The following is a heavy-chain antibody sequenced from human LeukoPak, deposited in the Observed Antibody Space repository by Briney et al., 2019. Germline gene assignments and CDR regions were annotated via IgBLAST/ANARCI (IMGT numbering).Heavy chain of an antibody. J-gene: IGHJ4*02. CDR3: RRRHTIFFDY. D-gene: IGHD3-9*01. Sequence: ASIKVSCQASGYTFTSYDINWVQQATGQGLDCMGWMNPTSGNTGYAQKFQGRVTMTRNTSISTAYMELSSLRSEDSVFFSSRRRHTIFFDYWGQGTLVTVSS. CDR1: GYTFTSYD. V-gene: IGHV1-8*01. CDR2: MNPTSGNT.